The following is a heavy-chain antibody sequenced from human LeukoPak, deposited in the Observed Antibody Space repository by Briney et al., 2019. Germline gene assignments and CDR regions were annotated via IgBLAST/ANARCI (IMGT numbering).Heavy chain of an antibody. D-gene: IGHD2-2*01. CDR3: ARNAYRAQTPLDV. CDR2: INPTSGYT. V-gene: IGHV3-11*03. Sequence: PGWSLILSWAAAGFTFSDCYMSGIRQAPEKRLEWLSYINPTSGYTPYADSVRGRFTISRDNAQNSLYLQTNSLRADDTAVYYSARNAYRAQTPLDVWGQGTTVTVSS. CDR1: GFTFSDCY. J-gene: IGHJ6*02.